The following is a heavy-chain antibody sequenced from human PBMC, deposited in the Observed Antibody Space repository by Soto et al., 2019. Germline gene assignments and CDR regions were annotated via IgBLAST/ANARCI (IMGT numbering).Heavy chain of an antibody. Sequence: QVQLVESGGGVVQPGRSLRLSCAASGFTFSSYGMHWVRQAPGKGLEWVAVISYDGSNKYYADSVKGRFTTSRDNSQNTLYLQMNSLRAEDTAVYYCAKGIRGYSGYDDAFDIWGQGTMVTVSS. J-gene: IGHJ3*02. CDR3: AKGIRGYSGYDDAFDI. V-gene: IGHV3-30*18. D-gene: IGHD5-12*01. CDR1: GFTFSSYG. CDR2: ISYDGSNK.